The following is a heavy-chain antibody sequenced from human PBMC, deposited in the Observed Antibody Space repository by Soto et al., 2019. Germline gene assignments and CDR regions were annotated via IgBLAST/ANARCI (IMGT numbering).Heavy chain of an antibody. CDR3: ERDGGPIVVVTDASGPDDAFDI. CDR1: GFTFSSYW. V-gene: IGHV3-7*03. J-gene: IGHJ3*02. CDR2: IKQDGSEK. Sequence: GGSLRLSCAASGFTFSSYWMSWVRQAPGKGLEWVANIKQDGSEKYYVDSVKGRFTISRDNAKNSLYLQMNSLRAEDTAVYYCERDGGPIVVVTDASGPDDAFDIWGQGKMVTVSS. D-gene: IGHD2-2*01.